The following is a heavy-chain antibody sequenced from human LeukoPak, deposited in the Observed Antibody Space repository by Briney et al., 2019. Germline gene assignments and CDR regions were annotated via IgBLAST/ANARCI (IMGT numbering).Heavy chain of an antibody. CDR3: ARGGASGPDY. J-gene: IGHJ4*02. CDR2: ISPYNGNT. D-gene: IGHD1-26*01. Sequence: ASVKVSCKASGYTFTNYGLNWVRQAPGQGLEWMGWISPYNGNTNYAQKYQDRVAMTLDTSTSTAYMELRSLRSDETAVYYCARGGASGPDYWGQGTLVTVSS. CDR1: GYTFTNYG. V-gene: IGHV1-18*01.